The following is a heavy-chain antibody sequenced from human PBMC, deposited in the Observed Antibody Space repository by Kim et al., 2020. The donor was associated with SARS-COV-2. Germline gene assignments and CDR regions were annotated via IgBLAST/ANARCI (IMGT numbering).Heavy chain of an antibody. CDR3: ARDRAYSGSYPGWFDP. CDR1: GYTFTGYY. Sequence: ASVKVSCKASGYTFTGYYMHWVRQAPGQGLEWMGRINPNSGGTNYAQKFQGRVTMTRDTSISTAYMEPSRLRSDDTAVYYCARDRAYSGSYPGWFDPWGQGTLVTVSS. J-gene: IGHJ5*02. D-gene: IGHD1-26*01. V-gene: IGHV1-2*06. CDR2: INPNSGGT.